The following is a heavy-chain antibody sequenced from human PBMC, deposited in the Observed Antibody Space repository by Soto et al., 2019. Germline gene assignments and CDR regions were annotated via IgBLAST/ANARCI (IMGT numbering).Heavy chain of an antibody. CDR1: GASIISTTKY. D-gene: IGHD4-17*01. Sequence: SETLSLTCTVSGASIISTTKYWGWIRQPPGRGLEWIGTISSIGSTYYNPSLEGRVTISVDTSKNQFSLKVTSVTAADTGLYYRAREEHGDYGFFFDYWGQGTLVTVSS. J-gene: IGHJ4*02. V-gene: IGHV4-39*01. CDR2: ISSIGST. CDR3: AREEHGDYGFFFDY.